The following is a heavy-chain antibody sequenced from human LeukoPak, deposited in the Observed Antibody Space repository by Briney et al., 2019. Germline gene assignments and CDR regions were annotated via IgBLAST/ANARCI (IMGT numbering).Heavy chain of an antibody. Sequence: PGGSLRLSCAASGFTFSSYWMSWVRQAPGKGLEWVANIKQDGSEKYYVDSVKGRFTISRDNAKNSLYLQMNSLRAEDTAVYCCARESSTSCYNYWGQGTLVTVSS. J-gene: IGHJ4*02. CDR3: ARESSTSCYNY. CDR2: IKQDGSEK. D-gene: IGHD2-2*02. V-gene: IGHV3-7*01. CDR1: GFTFSSYW.